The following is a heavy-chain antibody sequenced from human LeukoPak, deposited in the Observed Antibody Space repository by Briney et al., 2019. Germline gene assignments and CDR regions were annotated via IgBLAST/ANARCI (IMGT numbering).Heavy chain of an antibody. J-gene: IGHJ4*02. Sequence: GGSLRLSCAASGFTFSNYAMHWVRQAPGKGLEWVSLISSDGNDKHYADSVKGRFTISRDNSKDTVYLQLNSLGVEDTALYFCARDQYTFQYGSGSYYNPDSWGQGTLVTVSS. CDR2: ISSDGNDK. V-gene: IGHV3-30*04. CDR3: ARDQYTFQYGSGSYYNPDS. D-gene: IGHD3-10*01. CDR1: GFTFSNYA.